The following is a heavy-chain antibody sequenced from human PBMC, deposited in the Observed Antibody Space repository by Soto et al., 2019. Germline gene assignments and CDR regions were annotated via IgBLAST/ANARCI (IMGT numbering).Heavy chain of an antibody. V-gene: IGHV1-3*01. Sequence: ASVKVSCKASGNTFPNYAIHWVRQAPVRMLELRVWINGGGGNTYYAEHVQGRFTFTRDTSAFTLYIQLISLRSEDTAVYYCARDDSGSSGSHHIDYFNYWGQGALVTVSS. CDR1: GNTFPNYA. J-gene: IGHJ4*02. CDR2: INGGGGNT. CDR3: ARDDSGSSGSHHIDYFNY. D-gene: IGHD1-26*01.